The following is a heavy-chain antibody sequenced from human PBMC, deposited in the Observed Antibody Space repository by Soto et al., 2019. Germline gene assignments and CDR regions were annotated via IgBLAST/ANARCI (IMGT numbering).Heavy chain of an antibody. J-gene: IGHJ4*02. CDR3: ARDLFLMAAAGHFDY. CDR1: GYTFTSYG. D-gene: IGHD6-13*01. CDR2: ISAYNGNT. V-gene: IGHV1-18*01. Sequence: ASVKVSCKASGYTFTSYGISWVRQAPGQGLEWMGWISAYNGNTNYAQKLQGRVTMTTDTSTSTAYMELRSLRSDDTAVYYCARDLFLMAAAGHFDYWGQGTLVTVSS.